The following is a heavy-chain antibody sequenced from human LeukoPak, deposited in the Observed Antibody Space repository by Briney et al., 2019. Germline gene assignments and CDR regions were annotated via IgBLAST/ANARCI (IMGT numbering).Heavy chain of an antibody. J-gene: IGHJ3*02. V-gene: IGHV4-28*05. D-gene: IGHD1-7*01. CDR3: ARISGGSNWNYADAFDI. Sequence: SETLSLTCAVSGYSISSSNWWGWIRQPPGKGLEWIGYIYYSGSIYYNPSLKSRVTMSVDTSKNQFSLKLSSVTAVDTAVYYCARISGGSNWNYADAFDIWGQGTMVTVSS. CDR1: GYSISSSNW. CDR2: IYYSGSI.